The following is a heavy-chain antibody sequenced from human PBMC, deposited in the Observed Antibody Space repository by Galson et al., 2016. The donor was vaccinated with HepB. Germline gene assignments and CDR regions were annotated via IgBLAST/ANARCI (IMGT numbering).Heavy chain of an antibody. CDR3: ARGDGYMQPSNY. CDR2: ISSGGST. D-gene: IGHD5-24*01. J-gene: IGHJ4*02. Sequence: SLRLSCAASGFTFRIYPMTWVRQAPGKGLEWVSAISSGGSTYYADSVKGRFSTSRDNSNNILYFQMNSLRVEDTAVYYCARGDGYMQPSNYWGQGTLVTVSS. CDR1: GFTFRIYP. V-gene: IGHV3-23*01.